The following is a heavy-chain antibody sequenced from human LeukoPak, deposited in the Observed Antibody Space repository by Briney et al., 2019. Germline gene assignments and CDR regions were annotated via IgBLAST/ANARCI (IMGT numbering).Heavy chain of an antibody. CDR2: IYGDGKT. J-gene: IGHJ4*02. V-gene: IGHV3-66*01. Sequence: GGSLRLSCAASGFTVSGNYMSWVRQAPGKGLEWVSAIYGDGKTFYADSVKGRFTISRDNSKNTLYLQMNSLRADDTAVYYCARDGSSGWSHDYWXQGALVTVSS. CDR1: GFTVSGNY. D-gene: IGHD6-19*01. CDR3: ARDGSSGWSHDY.